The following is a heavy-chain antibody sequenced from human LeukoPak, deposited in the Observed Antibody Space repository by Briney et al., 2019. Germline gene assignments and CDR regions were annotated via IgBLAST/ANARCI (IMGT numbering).Heavy chain of an antibody. Sequence: GGSLRLSCAASGFTFSNAWMNWVRQAPGKGLEWVGRIKTKTEGGTTDYAAPVKGRFTISRDDSKNTVYLQMNSLKTEDTAVYYCARVLFVVWERVGAFDIWGQGTMVTVSS. CDR1: GFTFSNAW. CDR3: ARVLFVVWERVGAFDI. V-gene: IGHV3-15*01. CDR2: IKTKTEGGTT. J-gene: IGHJ3*02. D-gene: IGHD1-26*01.